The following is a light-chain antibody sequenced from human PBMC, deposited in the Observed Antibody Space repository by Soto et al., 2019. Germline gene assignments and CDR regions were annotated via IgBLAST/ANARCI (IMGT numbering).Light chain of an antibody. V-gene: IGKV4-1*01. CDR2: WAS. CDR1: QSVLYNSNNKNY. J-gene: IGKJ4*01. Sequence: DIVMTQSPDSLAVSLGERATINCKSSQSVLYNSNNKNYLAWYQQKPRQPPKLLIYWASTRESGVPDRFSGSGSETDFTLPISSLQAEDVAVYYCQQYYSPPLPFGGGTKVEIK. CDR3: QQYYSPPLP.